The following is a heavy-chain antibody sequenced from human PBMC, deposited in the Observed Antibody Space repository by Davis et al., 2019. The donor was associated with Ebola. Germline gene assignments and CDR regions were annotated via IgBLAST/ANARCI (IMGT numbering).Heavy chain of an antibody. D-gene: IGHD4-17*01. J-gene: IGHJ4*02. Sequence: GESLKISCTASGFTFGDYAMSWVRQAPGKGLEWVGFIRSKAYGGTTEYAASVKGRFTISRDDSKGIAYLQMNSLKTEDTAVYYCTRGTVGADYWGQGTLVTVSS. CDR3: TRGTVGADY. CDR1: GFTFGDYA. V-gene: IGHV3-49*04. CDR2: IRSKAYGGTT.